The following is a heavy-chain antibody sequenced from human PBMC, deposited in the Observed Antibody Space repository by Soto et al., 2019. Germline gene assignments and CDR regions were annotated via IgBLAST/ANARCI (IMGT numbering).Heavy chain of an antibody. D-gene: IGHD3-16*01. CDR1: GFTFRSYG. CDR2: ISFDGSNK. Sequence: GGSLRLSCVASGFTFRSYGMHWVRQASGKGLEWVAVISFDGSNKYYADSVKGRFTISRDNSKNTLYLQMDSLRAEDTAVYYCEKNAVTLSPDLYFDYWGQGTLVTVSS. CDR3: EKNAVTLSPDLYFDY. J-gene: IGHJ4*02. V-gene: IGHV3-30*18.